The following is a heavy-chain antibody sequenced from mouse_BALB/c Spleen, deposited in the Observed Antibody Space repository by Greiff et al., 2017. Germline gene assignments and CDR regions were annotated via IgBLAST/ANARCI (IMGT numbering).Heavy chain of an antibody. V-gene: IGHV5-17*02. J-gene: IGHJ4*01. CDR1: GFTFSSFG. CDR3: ARDAPMDY. CDR2: ISSGSSTI. Sequence: EVQLVESGGGLVQPGGSRKLSCAASGFTFSSFGMHWVRQAPEKGLEWVAYISSGSSTIYYADTVKGRFTISRDNPKNTLFLQMTSLRSEDTAMYYCARDAPMDYWGQGTSVTVSS.